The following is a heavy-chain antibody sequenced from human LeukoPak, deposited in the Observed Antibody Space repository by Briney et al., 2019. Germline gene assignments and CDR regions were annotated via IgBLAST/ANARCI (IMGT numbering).Heavy chain of an antibody. CDR3: ARGRRYCSSTSCRNYYYYYYMDV. Sequence: SETLSLTCAVYGGSFSGYYWSWIRQPPGKGLEWIGEINHSGSTNYNPSLKSRVTISVDTSKNQFSLKLSSVPAADTAVYYCARGRRYCSSTSCRNYYYYYYMDVWGKGTTVTVSS. CDR2: INHSGST. J-gene: IGHJ6*03. D-gene: IGHD2-2*01. V-gene: IGHV4-34*01. CDR1: GGSFSGYY.